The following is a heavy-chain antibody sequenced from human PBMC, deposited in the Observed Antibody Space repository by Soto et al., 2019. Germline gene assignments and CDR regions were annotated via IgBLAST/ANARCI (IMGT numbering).Heavy chain of an antibody. Sequence: SETLSLTCTVSGGYISSGGYYWSWIRQHPVEGLEWIGYIYYSGSTYYNPSLKSRLTISVDTSKNQFSLKLSSVTAADTAVYYCARDYRHYGSGSYYMDVWGKGTTVTVSS. D-gene: IGHD3-10*01. J-gene: IGHJ6*03. CDR2: IYYSGST. V-gene: IGHV4-31*03. CDR1: GGYISSGGYY. CDR3: ARDYRHYGSGSYYMDV.